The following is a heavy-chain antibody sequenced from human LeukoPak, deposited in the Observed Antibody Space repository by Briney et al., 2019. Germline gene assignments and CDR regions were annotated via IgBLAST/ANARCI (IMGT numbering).Heavy chain of an antibody. D-gene: IGHD3-10*02. Sequence: GGSLRLSCAASGFTFSSYAMNWVRQAPGKGLEWVSYISSSGSTIYYADSVKGRFTISRDNAKNSLYLQMSSLRAEDTAVYYCAELGITMIGGVWGKGATVTISS. V-gene: IGHV3-48*03. CDR3: AELGITMIGGV. CDR2: ISSSGSTI. J-gene: IGHJ6*04. CDR1: GFTFSSYA.